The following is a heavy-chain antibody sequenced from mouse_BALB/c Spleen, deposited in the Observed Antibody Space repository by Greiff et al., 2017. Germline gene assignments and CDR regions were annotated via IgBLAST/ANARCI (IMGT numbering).Heavy chain of an antibody. J-gene: IGHJ2*01. D-gene: IGHD1-2*01. CDR2: ISSGSSTI. CDR1: GFTFSSFG. Sequence: EVQRVESGGGLVQPGGSRKLSCAASGFTFSSFGMHWVRQAPEKGLEWVAYISSGSSTIYYADTVKGRFTISRDNAKNTLYLQMSSLRSEDTAMYYWARRSITTATTGVGFDYWGQGTTLTVSS. V-gene: IGHV5-17*02. CDR3: ARRSITTATTGVGFDY.